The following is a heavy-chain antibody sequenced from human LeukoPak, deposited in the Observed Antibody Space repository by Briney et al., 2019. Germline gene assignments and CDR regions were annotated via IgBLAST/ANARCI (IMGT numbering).Heavy chain of an antibody. CDR3: AKGSAADNTYYYYYMDV. CDR2: ISWNSGSI. J-gene: IGHJ6*03. CDR1: GFTFDDYA. Sequence: GGSLRLSCAASGFTFDDYAMHWGRQAPGKCLEWVSGISWNSGSIGYADSVKGRFHISRDNAKNSLYLQMNSLRAEDTALYYCAKGSAADNTYYYYYMDVWGKGTTVTVSS. D-gene: IGHD6-13*01. V-gene: IGHV3-9*01.